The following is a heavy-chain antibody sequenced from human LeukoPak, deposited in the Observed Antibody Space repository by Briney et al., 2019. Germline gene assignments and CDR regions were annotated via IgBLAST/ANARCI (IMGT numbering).Heavy chain of an antibody. CDR2: IYPGDSGT. CDR1: GYSFTSYW. J-gene: IGHJ4*02. CDR3: ATAKAVEMATISQLYFDY. V-gene: IGHV5-51*01. Sequence: GESLKISCKGSGYSFTSYWIGWVRQMPGKGLEWMGIIYPGDSGTRYSPSFQGQVTISADKSISTAYLQWSSLKASDTAMYYCATAKAVEMATISQLYFDYWGQGTLVTVSS. D-gene: IGHD5-24*01.